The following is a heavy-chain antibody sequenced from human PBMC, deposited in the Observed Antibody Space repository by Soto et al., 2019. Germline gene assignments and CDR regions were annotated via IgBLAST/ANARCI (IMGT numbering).Heavy chain of an antibody. Sequence: GGSLRLSCAASGFTFYYYWMHWFRQAPGKGLVWVSRIHSDGTSTTYADSAKGRFTISRANAKNPLSLQMHSLRAEDTAWYSCATGDHGAFDLWGQGAVVTVSS. J-gene: IGHJ3*01. CDR2: IHSDGTST. CDR3: ATGDHGAFDL. D-gene: IGHD3-16*01. CDR1: GFTFYYYW. V-gene: IGHV3-74*01.